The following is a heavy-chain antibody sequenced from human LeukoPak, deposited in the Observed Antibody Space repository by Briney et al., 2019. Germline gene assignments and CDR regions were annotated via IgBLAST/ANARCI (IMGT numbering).Heavy chain of an antibody. CDR3: ARGEQWLENWVDY. V-gene: IGHV1-2*06. CDR1: GYTFTGYY. Sequence: ASVKVSCKASGYTFTGYYMHWVRQAPGQGLEWMGRINPNSGGTNYAQKFQGRVTMTRDTSISTAYMELSRLRFDDTAVSYCARGEQWLENWVDYWGQGTLVTVSS. CDR2: INPNSGGT. J-gene: IGHJ4*02. D-gene: IGHD6-19*01.